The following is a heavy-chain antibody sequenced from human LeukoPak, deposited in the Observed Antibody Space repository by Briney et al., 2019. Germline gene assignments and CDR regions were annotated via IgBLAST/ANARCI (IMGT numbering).Heavy chain of an antibody. D-gene: IGHD2-21*02. CDR1: GGSISSGDYY. V-gene: IGHV4-30-4*01. Sequence: PSETLSLTCTVSGGSISSGDYYWSWIRQPPEKGLEWIGYIYYSGSTYYNPSLKSRVTISVDTSKNQFSLKLSSVTAADTAVYYCARTAYCGGDCLFEAIYYFDYWGQGTLVTVSS. J-gene: IGHJ4*02. CDR3: ARTAYCGGDCLFEAIYYFDY. CDR2: IYYSGST.